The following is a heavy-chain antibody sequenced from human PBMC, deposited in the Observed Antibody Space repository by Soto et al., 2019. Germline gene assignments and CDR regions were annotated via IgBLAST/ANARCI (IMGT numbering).Heavy chain of an antibody. CDR3: ARPTTAMAYYYYGMDV. Sequence: QVQLVQSGAEVKKPGSSVKVSCKASGGTFSSYAISWVRQAPGQGLEWMGGIIPIFGTANYAQKFQGRVTIPADESTSTANMELSSLRSEDTAVYYCARPTTAMAYYYYGMDVWGQGTTVTVSS. V-gene: IGHV1-69*12. D-gene: IGHD5-18*01. CDR2: IIPIFGTA. J-gene: IGHJ6*02. CDR1: GGTFSSYA.